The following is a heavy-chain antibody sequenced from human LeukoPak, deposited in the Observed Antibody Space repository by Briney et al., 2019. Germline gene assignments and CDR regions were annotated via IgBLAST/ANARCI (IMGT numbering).Heavy chain of an antibody. Sequence: SETLSLTCAVYGGSFSGYYWSWIRQPPGEGLEWIGEINHSGSTNYNPSLKSRVTISVDTSKNQFSLKLSSVTAADTAVYYCARADTPYYDSSGPRFDYWGQGTLVTVSS. D-gene: IGHD3-22*01. CDR2: INHSGST. CDR3: ARADTPYYDSSGPRFDY. J-gene: IGHJ4*02. CDR1: GGSFSGYY. V-gene: IGHV4-34*01.